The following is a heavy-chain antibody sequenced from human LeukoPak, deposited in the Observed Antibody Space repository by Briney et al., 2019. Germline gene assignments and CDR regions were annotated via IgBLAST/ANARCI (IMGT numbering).Heavy chain of an antibody. J-gene: IGHJ6*02. V-gene: IGHV3-33*01. CDR2: LWYDGRDK. D-gene: IGHD5-18*01. CDR3: ARDPQHSMDV. CDR1: GCTLSSHG. Sequence: GGSLRLSCVASGCTLSSHGMHWVRQAPGKGLEWVAVLWYDGRDKYYADSVKGRFTISRDDSKNTLYLQMNSLRAEDTAVYYCARDPQHSMDVWGQGTTITVSS.